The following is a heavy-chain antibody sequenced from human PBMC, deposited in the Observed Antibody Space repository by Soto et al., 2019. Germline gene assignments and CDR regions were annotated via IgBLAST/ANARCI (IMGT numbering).Heavy chain of an antibody. D-gene: IGHD3-3*01. CDR3: VRDKVMTIFGVVMGVCDY. Sequence: QVQLVQSGVEVKKPGASVKVSCKTSGYTFTNYGISWVRQAPGQRLQWMGWISGSNGHTNYEQKVQARVTLTTDTSTSTAYMELRSLRSDDTYVYYCVRDKVMTIFGVVMGVCDYWGPGTLVTVSS. CDR2: ISGSNGHT. CDR1: GYTFTNYG. J-gene: IGHJ4*02. V-gene: IGHV1-18*01.